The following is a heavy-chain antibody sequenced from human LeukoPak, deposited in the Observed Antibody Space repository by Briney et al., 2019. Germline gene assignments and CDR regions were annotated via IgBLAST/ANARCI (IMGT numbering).Heavy chain of an antibody. J-gene: IGHJ4*02. D-gene: IGHD2-2*01. CDR2: INHSGST. Sequence: SETLSLTCAVYGGSFSGYYWSWIRQPPGKGLEWIGEINHSGSTNYNPSLKSRVTISVDTSKNHFSLKLSSVTAADTAVYYCARMVGYCSSTSCYPRGAFDYWDQGTLVTVSS. V-gene: IGHV4-34*01. CDR3: ARMVGYCSSTSCYPRGAFDY. CDR1: GGSFSGYY.